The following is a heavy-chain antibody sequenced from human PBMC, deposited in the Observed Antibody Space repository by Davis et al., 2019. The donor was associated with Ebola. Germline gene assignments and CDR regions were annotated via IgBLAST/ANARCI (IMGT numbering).Heavy chain of an antibody. V-gene: IGHV5-51*01. D-gene: IGHD5-24*01. Sequence: GGSLRLSFKRSGYSFTNYWIGWVRQMPGKGLEWMGIIYPGDSDTRYSPSFQGQVTISADKSISTAYLQWSSLKASDTAIYYCARGTNGYNPGGYFDSWGQGTLVTVSS. J-gene: IGHJ4*02. CDR1: GYSFTNYW. CDR3: ARGTNGYNPGGYFDS. CDR2: IYPGDSDT.